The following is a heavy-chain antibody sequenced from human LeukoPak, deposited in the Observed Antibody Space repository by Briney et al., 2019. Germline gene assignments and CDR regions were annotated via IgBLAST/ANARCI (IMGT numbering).Heavy chain of an antibody. Sequence: SETLSLTCTVSGGSISSYYWSWIRQPPGKGLEWIGEINHSGSTNYNPSLKSRVTISVDTSKNQFSLKLSSVTAADAAVYYCAGREYQLLSYWGQGTLVTVSS. J-gene: IGHJ4*02. D-gene: IGHD2-2*01. CDR3: AGREYQLLSY. V-gene: IGHV4-34*01. CDR2: INHSGST. CDR1: GGSISSYY.